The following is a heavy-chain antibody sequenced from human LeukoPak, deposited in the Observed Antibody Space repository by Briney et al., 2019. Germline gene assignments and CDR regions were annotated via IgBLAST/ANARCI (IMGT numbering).Heavy chain of an antibody. D-gene: IGHD6-19*01. CDR2: TYYRSKWYN. Sequence: SQTLSLTCAISGDSVSSNIAAWNWIRQSPSRGLEWLGRTYYRSKWYNDYAVSVKSRITINSDTSKNLFSLHLNSVTPDDTAVYYCARGAVAHFDYWGQGTLVTVSS. V-gene: IGHV6-1*01. J-gene: IGHJ4*02. CDR3: ARGAVAHFDY. CDR1: GDSVSSNIAA.